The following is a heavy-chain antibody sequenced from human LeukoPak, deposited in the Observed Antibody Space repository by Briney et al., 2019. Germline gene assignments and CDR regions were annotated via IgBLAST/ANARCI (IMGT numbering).Heavy chain of an antibody. V-gene: IGHV1-69*06. Sequence: SVKVSCKASGYTINTYDISWVRQAPGQGLEWMGGIIPIFGTANYAQKFQGRVTITADKSTSTAYMELSSLRSEDTAVYYCARGITGTTAHGGFDYWGQGTLVTVSS. D-gene: IGHD1-7*01. CDR1: GYTINTYD. CDR2: IIPIFGTA. J-gene: IGHJ4*02. CDR3: ARGITGTTAHGGFDY.